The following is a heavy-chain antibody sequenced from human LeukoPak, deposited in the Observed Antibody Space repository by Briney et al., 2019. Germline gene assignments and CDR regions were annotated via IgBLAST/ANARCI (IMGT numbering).Heavy chain of an antibody. V-gene: IGHV3-73*01. CDR3: TRQITMVRGVSSD. CDR2: IRSKANSYAT. J-gene: IGHJ4*02. CDR1: GVTFSVSA. Sequence: GGSLKLSCAASGVTFSVSAMQWVRQASGKGLEWVGRIRSKANSYATAYAASVKGRFTISRDDSKNTAYLQMNSLKTEDTAVYYCTRQITMVRGVSSDWGQGTLVTVSS. D-gene: IGHD3-10*01.